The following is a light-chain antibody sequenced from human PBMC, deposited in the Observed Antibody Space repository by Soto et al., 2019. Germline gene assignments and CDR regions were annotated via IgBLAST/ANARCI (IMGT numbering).Light chain of an antibody. CDR2: EAT. J-gene: IGLJ3*02. Sequence: QSALTQPASVSGSPGQSITISCTGTRRDVGGYNYVSWYQQYPGKSPKLLIYEATRRPSGISNRFSGSKSGNTASLTISGLQAEDEAAYYCCSFAGSNSWVFGGGTKLTVL. CDR1: RRDVGGYNY. CDR3: CSFAGSNSWV. V-gene: IGLV2-23*01.